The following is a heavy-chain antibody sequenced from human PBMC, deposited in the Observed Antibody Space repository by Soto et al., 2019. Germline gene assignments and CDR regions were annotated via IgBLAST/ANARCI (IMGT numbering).Heavy chain of an antibody. D-gene: IGHD3-3*01. CDR3: ARGQVLRFLEWTHPHYSYGMDV. V-gene: IGHV4-34*01. J-gene: IGHJ6*02. Sequence: PSETLSLTCAVYGGSLRGYYGSWIRQPPGKGLEWIGEINHSGSTNYNPSLKSRVTISVDTSKNHFSLKLSSVTAADTAVYYCARGQVLRFLEWTHPHYSYGMDVWGQGTTVTVSS. CDR2: INHSGST. CDR1: GGSLRGYY.